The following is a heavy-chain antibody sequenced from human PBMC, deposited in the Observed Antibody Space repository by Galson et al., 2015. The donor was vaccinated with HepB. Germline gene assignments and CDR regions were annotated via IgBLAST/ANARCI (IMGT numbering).Heavy chain of an antibody. J-gene: IGHJ4*02. D-gene: IGHD3-9*01. CDR1: GYTFTSYG. CDR2: ISAYNGNT. Sequence: SVKVSCKASGYTFTSYGISWVRQAPGQGLEWMGWISAYNGNTNYAQKLQGRVTMTTDTSTSTAYMELRSLRSDDTAVYYCARNPLNYDILTGCYIGLLGDYWGQGTLVTVSS. CDR3: ARNPLNYDILTGCYIGLLGDY. V-gene: IGHV1-18*04.